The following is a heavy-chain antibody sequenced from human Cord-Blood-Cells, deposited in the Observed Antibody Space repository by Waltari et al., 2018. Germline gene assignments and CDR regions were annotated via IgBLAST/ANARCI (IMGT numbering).Heavy chain of an antibody. V-gene: IGHV4-34*01. CDR1: GGSFSGYY. CDR2: INHIGST. CDR3: ARGLTSGYYDSSGYYY. J-gene: IGHJ4*02. D-gene: IGHD3-22*01. Sequence: QVQLQQWGAGLLKPSETLSLTCAVYGGSFSGYYWSWIRQPPGKGLEWIGEINHIGSTNYNPSLKSRVTISVDTSKNQFSLKLSSVTAADTAVYYCARGLTSGYYDSSGYYYWGQGTLVTVSS.